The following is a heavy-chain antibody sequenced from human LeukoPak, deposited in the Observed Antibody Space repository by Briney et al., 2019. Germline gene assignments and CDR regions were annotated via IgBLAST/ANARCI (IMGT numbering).Heavy chain of an antibody. D-gene: IGHD1-26*01. J-gene: IGHJ4*02. CDR1: GGSLTSNS. Sequence: ETLSLTCAVSGGSLTSNSWWTWVRQAPGKGLEWVSAISGSGGSTYYADSVKGRFTISRDNSKNTLYLQMNSLRAEDTAVYYCAKGVGATIGWGQGTLVTVSS. CDR3: AKGVGATIG. V-gene: IGHV3-23*01. CDR2: ISGSGGST.